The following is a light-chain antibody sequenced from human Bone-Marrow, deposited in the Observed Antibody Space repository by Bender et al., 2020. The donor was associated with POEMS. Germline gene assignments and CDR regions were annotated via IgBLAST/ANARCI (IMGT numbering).Light chain of an antibody. Sequence: QSVLTQPPSVSGAPGQRVTISCTGSISNIVAGFGVNWYQHLPGTAPKLLIYANINRPSEIPDRFSGSQSGTSASLAITGLQSEDEAAYFCQSYDSDLDGWVFGGGTKLTVL. V-gene: IGLV1-40*01. J-gene: IGLJ3*02. CDR2: ANI. CDR1: ISNIVAGFG. CDR3: QSYDSDLDGWV.